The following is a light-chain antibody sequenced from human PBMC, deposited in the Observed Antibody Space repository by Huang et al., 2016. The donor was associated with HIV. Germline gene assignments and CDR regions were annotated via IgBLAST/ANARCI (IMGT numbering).Light chain of an antibody. CDR1: QSVSSY. Sequence: EIVLTQSPATLSLSPGERATLSCGASQSVSSYLAWYQQKPGQAPRLLIYDASNRATVIPARFSGSGSGTDFTLTISSLEPEDFAVYYCQQRSHWWTFGQGTKVEIK. CDR2: DAS. CDR3: QQRSHWWT. J-gene: IGKJ1*01. V-gene: IGKV3-11*01.